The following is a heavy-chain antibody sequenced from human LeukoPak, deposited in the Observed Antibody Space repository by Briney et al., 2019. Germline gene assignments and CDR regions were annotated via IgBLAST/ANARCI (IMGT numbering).Heavy chain of an antibody. Sequence: SETLSLTCTVSVGSISSSSFYWGWIRQPPGKGLEWIGSLYYSGNTYYNPSLKSRVTISVDTSKNQFSLKLSSVTAADTAVYYCARSIVGATYYYYYMDVWGKGTTVTVSS. CDR2: LYYSGNT. V-gene: IGHV4-39*07. CDR3: ARSIVGATYYYYYMDV. D-gene: IGHD1-26*01. CDR1: VGSISSSSFY. J-gene: IGHJ6*03.